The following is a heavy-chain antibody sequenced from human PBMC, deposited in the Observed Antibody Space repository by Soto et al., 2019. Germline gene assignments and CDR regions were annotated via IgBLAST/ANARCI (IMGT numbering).Heavy chain of an antibody. CDR1: GFTFSSYA. D-gene: IGHD3-3*01. V-gene: IGHV3-23*01. CDR2: ISGSGGST. Sequence: HPVGSLRLSCAASGFTFSSYAMSWVRQAPGKGLEWVSAISGSGGSTYYADSVKGRFTISRDNSKNTLYLQMNSLRAEDTAVYYCAKSLLGVSYYYYGMDVWGQGTTVTVSS. CDR3: AKSLLGVSYYYYGMDV. J-gene: IGHJ6*02.